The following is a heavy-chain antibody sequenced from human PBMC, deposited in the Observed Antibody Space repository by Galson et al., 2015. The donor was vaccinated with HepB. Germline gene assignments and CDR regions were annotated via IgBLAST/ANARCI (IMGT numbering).Heavy chain of an antibody. CDR1: GYTFTAYY. V-gene: IGHV1-2*05. CDR2: INPHTGDT. Sequence: SVKVSCKASGYTFTAYYLHWVRQAPGQGLEWMGRINPHTGDTNYAQPFQGRVTMTRDTSISTAYMELSRLSSDDTVVYYCTKEGISNDFDFWGQGTLVTVSS. D-gene: IGHD6-13*01. J-gene: IGHJ4*02. CDR3: TKEGISNDFDF.